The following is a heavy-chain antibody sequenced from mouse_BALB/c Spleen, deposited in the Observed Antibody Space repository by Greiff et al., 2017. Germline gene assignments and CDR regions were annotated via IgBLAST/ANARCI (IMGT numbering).Heavy chain of an antibody. D-gene: IGHD2-14*01. CDR2: IDPANGNT. CDR1: GFNIKDSY. V-gene: IGHV14-3*02. CDR3: ARGDRYDFDY. Sequence: EVKLMESGAELVKPGASVKLSCTASGFNIKDSYMHWVKQRPEQGLEWIGRIDPANGNTKYDPKFQGKATITADTSSNTAYLQLSSLTSEDTAVYYCARGDRYDFDYWGQGTTLTVSS. J-gene: IGHJ2*01.